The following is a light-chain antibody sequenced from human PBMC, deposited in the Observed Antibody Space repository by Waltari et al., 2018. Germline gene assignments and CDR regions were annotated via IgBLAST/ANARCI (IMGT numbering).Light chain of an antibody. V-gene: IGLV3-1*01. CDR1: ILGNKY. CDR2: QDT. Sequence: SYELTQPPSVSVSPGQTASITCSGDILGNKYASWYQQKPGQSPLLVIYQDTNRPSGNPERFSGSKSGNAATLTISGTQAMDEADYYCQALGTGAWVFGGGTKLTVL. CDR3: QALGTGAWV. J-gene: IGLJ3*02.